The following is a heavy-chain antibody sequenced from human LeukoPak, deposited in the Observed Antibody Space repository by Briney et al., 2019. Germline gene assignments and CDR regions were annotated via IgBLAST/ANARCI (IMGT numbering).Heavy chain of an antibody. J-gene: IGHJ5*02. Sequence: SETLSLTCTVSGGSISSSSYYWGWIRQPPGKGLQWIGNIYYSGSTYYNPSLKSRVIISVDTSKNQFSLKLSSVTAADTAVYYCARGRYGSGSYSKPRWFDPWGQGTLVTVSS. CDR1: GGSISSSSYY. CDR3: ARGRYGSGSYSKPRWFDP. CDR2: IYYSGST. D-gene: IGHD3-10*01. V-gene: IGHV4-39*07.